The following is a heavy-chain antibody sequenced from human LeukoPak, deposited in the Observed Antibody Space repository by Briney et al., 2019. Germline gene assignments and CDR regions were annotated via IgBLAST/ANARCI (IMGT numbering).Heavy chain of an antibody. CDR2: IIPIFGTA. V-gene: IGHV1-69*05. D-gene: IGHD3-10*01. CDR1: GGTFSSYA. J-gene: IGHJ5*02. Sequence: SVKVSCKASGGTFSSYAISWVRQAPGQGLEWMGGIIPIFGTANYAQKFQGRVTMTRNTSISTAYMELSSLRSEDTAVYYCARGDQSLWFGELTWFDPWGQGTLVTVSS. CDR3: ARGDQSLWFGELTWFDP.